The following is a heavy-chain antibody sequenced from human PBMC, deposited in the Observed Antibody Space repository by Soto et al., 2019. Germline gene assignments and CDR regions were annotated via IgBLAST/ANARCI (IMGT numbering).Heavy chain of an antibody. Sequence: QVQLQESGPGLVKPSETLSLTCTVSGGSVSSGSYYWSWIRQPPGKGLEWIGYIYYSGSTNYNPARTSRVTISVDTSKNQFPLKLSSVTAADTAVYYCASPLYSYGPMDVWGQGTTVTVSS. D-gene: IGHD5-18*01. J-gene: IGHJ6*02. CDR1: GGSVSSGSYY. CDR3: ASPLYSYGPMDV. V-gene: IGHV4-61*01. CDR2: IYYSGST.